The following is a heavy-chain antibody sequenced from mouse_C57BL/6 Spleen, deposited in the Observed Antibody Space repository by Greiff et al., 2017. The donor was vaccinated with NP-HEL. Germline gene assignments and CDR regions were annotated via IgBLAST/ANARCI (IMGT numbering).Heavy chain of an antibody. Sequence: EVQLVESGEGLVKPGGSLKLSCAASGFTFSSYAMSWVRQTPEKRLEWVAYISSGGDYIYYADTVKGRFTISRDNARNTLYLQMSSLKSEDTAMYYCTRLYYDYDWFAYWGQGTLVTVSA. V-gene: IGHV5-9-1*02. CDR3: TRLYYDYDWFAY. D-gene: IGHD2-4*01. J-gene: IGHJ3*01. CDR2: ISSGGDYI. CDR1: GFTFSSYA.